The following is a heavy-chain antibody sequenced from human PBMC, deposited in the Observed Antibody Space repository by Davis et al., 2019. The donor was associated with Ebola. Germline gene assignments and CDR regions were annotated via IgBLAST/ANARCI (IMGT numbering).Heavy chain of an antibody. D-gene: IGHD3-16*01. Sequence: MPSETLSLTCTASGGSISSHYWSWVRQPPGKGLEWIADINYSGRTNYNPSLASRVTISIATSRNQFSLNLRSVTAADTAVYYCARVGGDGSSHLEGLDSWGQGTLVTVSS. CDR3: ARVGGDGSSHLEGLDS. J-gene: IGHJ4*02. CDR1: GGSISSHY. V-gene: IGHV4-59*11. CDR2: INYSGRT.